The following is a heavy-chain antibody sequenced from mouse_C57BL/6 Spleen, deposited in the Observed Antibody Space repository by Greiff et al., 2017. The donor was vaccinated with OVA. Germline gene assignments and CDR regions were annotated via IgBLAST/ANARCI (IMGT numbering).Heavy chain of an antibody. Sequence: DVHLVESGGGLVKPGGSLKLSCAASGFTFSSYAMSWVRQTPEKRLEWVATISDGGSYTYYPDNVKGRFTISRDNATNNLYLQMSHLKSEDTAMYYCARDRTGTSYYAMDYWGQGTSVTVSS. CDR2: ISDGGSYT. J-gene: IGHJ4*01. D-gene: IGHD4-1*01. CDR1: GFTFSSYA. V-gene: IGHV5-4*01. CDR3: ARDRTGTSYYAMDY.